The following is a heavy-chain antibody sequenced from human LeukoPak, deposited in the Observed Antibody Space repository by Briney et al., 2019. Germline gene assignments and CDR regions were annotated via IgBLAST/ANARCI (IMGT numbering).Heavy chain of an antibody. CDR1: GFTFNTYA. Sequence: GGSLRLSCAASGFTFNTYAMNWVRQAPGKGLEWVSVIIGNGGGINYADSVRGRFFISRDNAANTLYLQMNSLRVEDTAVYYCAKDRIADGRYSIDFWGQGTLVSISS. J-gene: IGHJ4*02. CDR3: AKDRIADGRYSIDF. CDR2: IIGNGGGI. D-gene: IGHD2-21*01. V-gene: IGHV3-23*01.